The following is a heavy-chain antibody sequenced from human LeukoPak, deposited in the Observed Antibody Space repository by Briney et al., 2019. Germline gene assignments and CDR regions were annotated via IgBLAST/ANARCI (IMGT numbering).Heavy chain of an antibody. CDR1: GGSFSGYY. CDR3: ARGYSSGLWDY. V-gene: IGHV4-59*01. D-gene: IGHD6-19*01. J-gene: IGHJ4*02. CDR2: IYYSGST. Sequence: PSETLSLTCAVYGGSFSGYYWSWIRQPPGKGLEWIGYIYYSGSTNYNPSLKSRVTISVDTSKNQFSLKLSSVTAADTAVYYCARGYSSGLWDYWGQGTLVTVSS.